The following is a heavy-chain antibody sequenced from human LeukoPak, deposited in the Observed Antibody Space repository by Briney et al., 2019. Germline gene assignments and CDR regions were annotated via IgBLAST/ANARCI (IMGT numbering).Heavy chain of an antibody. J-gene: IGHJ4*02. CDR1: GFXFSSHG. V-gene: IGHV3-33*01. CDR2: IWYDGTNK. Sequence: GGALRLSCAASGFXFSSHGIHWVRQAPGRGLEWVGVIWYDGTNKYYEDSVKGRFSISRDDSKNTVYLQMNSLRAEDTAVYYCARDKPPPYYYDSSGIFDYWGQGTLVTVSS. CDR3: ARDKPPPYYYDSSGIFDY. D-gene: IGHD3-22*01.